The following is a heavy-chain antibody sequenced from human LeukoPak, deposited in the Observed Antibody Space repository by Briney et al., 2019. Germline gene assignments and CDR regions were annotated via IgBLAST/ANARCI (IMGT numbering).Heavy chain of an antibody. CDR1: GGSISSHY. CDR2: IYNSGST. V-gene: IGHV4-59*08. Sequence: PSETLSLTCTVSGGSISSHYWSWIRQPPGKGLEWIGYIYNSGSTNYNLSLKSRVTISLDTSKNQFSLHLTSVTAADTAVYFCARDDYGVFDAFDVWGQGTVVTVSS. CDR3: ARDDYGVFDAFDV. J-gene: IGHJ3*01. D-gene: IGHD3-16*01.